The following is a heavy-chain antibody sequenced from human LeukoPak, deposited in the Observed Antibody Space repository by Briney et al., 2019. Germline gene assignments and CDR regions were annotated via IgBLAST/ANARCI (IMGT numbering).Heavy chain of an antibody. CDR2: IYAGGGT. V-gene: IGHV3-53*01. CDR1: GLTVSTNY. J-gene: IGHJ4*02. D-gene: IGHD3-9*01. Sequence: GGSLRLSCAASGLTVSTNYMRWIRQAPGKGLEWVSLIYAGGGTAYADSVKGRFTISRDNSKNTLYLQMNYVRAEDTAVYYCARDMAYHDMLTGYEVSRFFDYWGRGTLVTVSS. CDR3: ARDMAYHDMLTGYEVSRFFDY.